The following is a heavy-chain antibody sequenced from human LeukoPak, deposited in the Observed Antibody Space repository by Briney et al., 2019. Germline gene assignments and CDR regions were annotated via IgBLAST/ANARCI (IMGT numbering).Heavy chain of an antibody. D-gene: IGHD5-18*01. CDR1: GFTFSSYS. CDR3: ARVGYSYGHVNYYFDY. J-gene: IGHJ4*02. V-gene: IGHV3-7*01. Sequence: GGSLRLSCAASGFTFSSYSMNWVRQAPGKGLEWVANIKQDGSEKYYVDSVKGRFTISRDNAKNSLYLQMNSLRAEDTAVYYCARVGYSYGHVNYYFDYWGQGTLVTVSS. CDR2: IKQDGSEK.